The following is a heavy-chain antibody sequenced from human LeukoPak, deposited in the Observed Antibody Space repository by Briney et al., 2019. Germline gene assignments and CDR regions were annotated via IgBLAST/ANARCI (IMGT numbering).Heavy chain of an antibody. V-gene: IGHV4-34*01. D-gene: IGHD3-16*02. CDR1: GGSFSGYF. Sequence: KASETLSLTCAVYGGSFSGYFWSWIRQPPGKGLEWIGEINHSGSTNYNPSLKSRVTISVDTSKNQFSLKLSSVTAADTAVYYCAKGYYVWGSYRYTEFDYWGQGTLVTVSS. J-gene: IGHJ4*02. CDR3: AKGYYVWGSYRYTEFDY. CDR2: INHSGST.